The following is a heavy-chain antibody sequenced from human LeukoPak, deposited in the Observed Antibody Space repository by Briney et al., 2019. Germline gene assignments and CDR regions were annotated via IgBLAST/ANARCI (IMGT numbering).Heavy chain of an antibody. CDR1: GGSFSGYY. Sequence: SETLSLTCAVYGGSFSGYYWNWIRQPPGKGLEWIGEIFHGGSTNYNPSLKSRVTISVDTSKNQFSLKLSSVTAADTAVYYCASHSGGYAYWGQGTLVTVSS. CDR3: ASHSGGYAY. CDR2: IFHGGST. J-gene: IGHJ4*02. D-gene: IGHD5-12*01. V-gene: IGHV4-34*12.